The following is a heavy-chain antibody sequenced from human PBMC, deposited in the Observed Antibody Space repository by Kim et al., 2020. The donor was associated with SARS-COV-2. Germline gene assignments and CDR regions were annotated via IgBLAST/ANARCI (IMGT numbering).Heavy chain of an antibody. D-gene: IGHD3-10*01. CDR2: VYFGGKT. CDR3: ARSGGGESYGNFDH. CDR1: ADPVIGYY. J-gene: IGHJ4*02. Sequence: SETLSLTCTVSADPVIGYYWSWIRQAPGKALEWIGYVYFGGKTMYSPSLRSRVAISADTSMRQFSLKVTSVSAADTAVYYCARSGGGESYGNFDHWGRGTLVTVSS. V-gene: IGHV4-59*02.